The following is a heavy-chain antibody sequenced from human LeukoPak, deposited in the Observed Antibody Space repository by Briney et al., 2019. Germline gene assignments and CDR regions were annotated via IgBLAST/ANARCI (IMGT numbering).Heavy chain of an antibody. J-gene: IGHJ5*01. Sequence: SQTLSLTCTVSGGSITSGNFFWTWIRQPAAKGLERIRRIHGSGSTNYSPSLRSRVTISMDTSKNQFSLKLNSVTAADTAVYYCARGWGSTSSNYFDPWGQGTLVTVSS. D-gene: IGHD2-2*01. CDR3: ARGWGSTSSNYFDP. CDR1: GGSITSGNFF. V-gene: IGHV4-61*02. CDR2: IHGSGST.